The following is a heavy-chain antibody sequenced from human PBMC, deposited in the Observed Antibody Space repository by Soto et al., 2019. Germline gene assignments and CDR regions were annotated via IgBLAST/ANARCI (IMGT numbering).Heavy chain of an antibody. CDR2: ISWDGATT. Sequence: EVQLVESGGVVVQPGGSLRLSCAASGFIFDDYTMHWVRQSPGKGLEWVSVISWDGATTDYADSVKGRFTISRDNSKNSLYLQMNSLTHDDTALYSCAKDFGLQDSFGPGSPGFDYWGQGTLVTVSS. CDR3: AKDFGLQDSFGPGSPGFDY. D-gene: IGHD3-10*01. V-gene: IGHV3-43*01. J-gene: IGHJ4*02. CDR1: GFIFDDYT.